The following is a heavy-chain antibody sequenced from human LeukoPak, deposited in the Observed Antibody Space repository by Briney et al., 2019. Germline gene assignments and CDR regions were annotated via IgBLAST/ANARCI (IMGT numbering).Heavy chain of an antibody. CDR1: GFTFSSNA. D-gene: IGHD3-10*01. CDR3: AKDAVAPGSSGDYFDY. Sequence: GGSLRLSCAASGFTFSSNAMSGVRQAPGKGLEGVAVITGNGGRADYADSVKGRFTISRDNAKNTLSLQMNSPRAEDTAVYYCAKDAVAPGSSGDYFDYWGQGTLVTVSS. V-gene: IGHV3-23*01. J-gene: IGHJ4*02. CDR2: ITGNGGRA.